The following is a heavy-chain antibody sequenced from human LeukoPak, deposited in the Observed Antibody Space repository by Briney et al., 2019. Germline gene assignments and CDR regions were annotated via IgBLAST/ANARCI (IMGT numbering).Heavy chain of an antibody. V-gene: IGHV4-39*01. D-gene: IGHD3-3*01. J-gene: IGHJ5*02. CDR1: GGSISSSSYY. CDR2: TYYSGST. CDR3: ARHLNYDFWSGYSNNWFDP. Sequence: SETLSLTCTVSGGSISSSSYYWGWIRQPPGKGLEWIGSTYYSGSTYYNPSLKSRVTISVDTSKNQFSLKLSSVTAADTAVYYCARHLNYDFWSGYSNNWFDPWGQGTLVTVSS.